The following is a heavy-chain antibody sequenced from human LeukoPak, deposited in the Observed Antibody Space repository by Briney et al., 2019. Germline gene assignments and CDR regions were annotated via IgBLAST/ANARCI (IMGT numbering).Heavy chain of an antibody. D-gene: IGHD3-9*01. V-gene: IGHV1-69*01. J-gene: IGHJ1*01. CDR3: ARGVGVRYFDWLLSTAEYFQH. CDR1: GGTFSSYA. CDR2: IIPIFGTA. Sequence: SVKVSCKASGGTFSSYAISWVRQAPGQGLEWMGGIIPIFGTANYAQKFQGRVTITADESTSTAYMELSSLKSEDTAVYYCARGVGVRYFDWLLSTAEYFQHWGQGTLVTVSS.